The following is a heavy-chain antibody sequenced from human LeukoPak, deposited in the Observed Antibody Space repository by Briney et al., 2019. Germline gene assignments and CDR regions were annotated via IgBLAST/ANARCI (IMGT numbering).Heavy chain of an antibody. CDR1: GYTFTSYY. V-gene: IGHV1-46*01. CDR2: INPSGGST. J-gene: IGHJ4*02. CDR3: ARDLPPYSSSPLGGIDY. Sequence: ASVKVSCKASGYTFTSYYMHWVRQAPGQGLEWMGIINPSGGSTSYAQKFQGRVTMTRDTSTSTVYMELSSLRSEDTAVYYCARDLPPYSSSPLGGIDYWGQGTLVTVSS. D-gene: IGHD6-13*01.